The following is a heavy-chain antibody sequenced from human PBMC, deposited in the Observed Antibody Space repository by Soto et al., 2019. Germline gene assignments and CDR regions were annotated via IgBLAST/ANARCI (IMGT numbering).Heavy chain of an antibody. CDR2: IYYSGTT. Sequence: QVQLREPGPGLVKPSDTLSLTCAVSGYSISSSNWWGWIRQPPRKRLEWIGYIYYSGTTYYNPSLKRRVTMSVDTSKNQFSLKLTSVTAVDTAVYYCARREIQGPIDYWGQGTLVTVSS. D-gene: IGHD1-26*01. CDR3: ARREIQGPIDY. CDR1: GYSISSSNW. V-gene: IGHV4-28*01. J-gene: IGHJ4*02.